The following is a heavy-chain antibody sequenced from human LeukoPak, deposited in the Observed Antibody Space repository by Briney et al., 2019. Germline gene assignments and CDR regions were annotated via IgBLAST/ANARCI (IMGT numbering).Heavy chain of an antibody. CDR1: GFTFSSYA. CDR2: IRGSGDST. CDR3: AKSSGYRLYYSDY. J-gene: IGHJ4*02. D-gene: IGHD3-22*01. V-gene: IGHV3-23*01. Sequence: GGSLRLSCAASGFTFSSYAMGWVRQAPGKGLEWVSAIRGSGDSTYYADSVKGRFTVSRDNSKSTLYLQMNSLRVEDAAAYYCAKSSGYRLYYSDYWGQGTLVTVSS.